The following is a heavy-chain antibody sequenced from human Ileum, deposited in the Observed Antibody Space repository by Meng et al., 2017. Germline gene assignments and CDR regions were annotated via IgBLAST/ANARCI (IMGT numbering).Heavy chain of an antibody. D-gene: IGHD1-26*01. V-gene: IGHV3-11*01. CDR3: ATLSYSSLGY. J-gene: IGHJ4*02. Sequence: VHLVVSGGGLVKPGGSLRLSCAASGIIFSDYYMSWIRQAPVKGLEWVSYISNSGSNIYYVDSVKGRFTISRDNAKNSLYLQMNSLRAEDTAVYYCATLSYSSLGYWGQGTLVTVSS. CDR2: ISNSGSNI. CDR1: GIIFSDYY.